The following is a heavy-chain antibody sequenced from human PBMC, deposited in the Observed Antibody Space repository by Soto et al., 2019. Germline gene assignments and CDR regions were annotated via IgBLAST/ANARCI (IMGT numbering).Heavy chain of an antibody. D-gene: IGHD6-19*01. J-gene: IGHJ4*02. CDR2: IYWDDDK. CDR3: AHGSGWLSDY. V-gene: IGHV2-5*02. Sequence: QITLKESDPTLVKPTQTLTLTCTFSGFSLDSPAVGVNWIRQPPGKALEWLGLIYWDDDKQYNPSLKSRLTITRDTSKNQVVLTMTNMDPLDTATYYCAHGSGWLSDYWGQGTLVTVSS. CDR1: GFSLDSPAVG.